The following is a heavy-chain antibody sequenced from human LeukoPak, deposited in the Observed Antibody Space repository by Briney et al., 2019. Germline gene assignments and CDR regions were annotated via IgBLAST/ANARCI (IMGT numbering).Heavy chain of an antibody. CDR2: LYPGVST. V-gene: IGHV4-4*07. Sequence: SETLSLTCTVSGGPIYSYYWSWIRQTAGKGLEWIGRLYPGVSTNYNPSLKSRVTMSVDTSKNQFALKLSAVTAADTAVYYCARLKFYDSTGYSPGHYVDVWGKGTTVTVSS. D-gene: IGHD3-22*01. CDR1: GGPIYSYY. J-gene: IGHJ6*03. CDR3: ARLKFYDSTGYSPGHYVDV.